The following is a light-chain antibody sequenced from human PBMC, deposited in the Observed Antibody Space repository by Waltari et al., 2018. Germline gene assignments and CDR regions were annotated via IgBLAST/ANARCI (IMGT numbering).Light chain of an antibody. J-gene: IGKJ1*01. CDR3: LQDYNYPRT. CDR1: QGIRND. CDR2: AAS. V-gene: IGKV1-6*01. Sequence: AIQMTQSPSSLSASVGDRVTITCRASQGIRNDLGCYQQKPVKAPKLLIYAASSLQSGFPSRFSGSGSGTDFTLTISSLQPEDFATYYCLQDYNYPRTFGQGTKVEIK.